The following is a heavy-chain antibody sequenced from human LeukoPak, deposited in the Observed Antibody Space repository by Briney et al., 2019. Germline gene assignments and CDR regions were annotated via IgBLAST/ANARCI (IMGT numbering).Heavy chain of an antibody. CDR3: ARKRAAGEHFYFDL. J-gene: IGHJ2*01. Sequence: GGSLRLSCAASGFTFSNYGMHWVRQAPGKGLEWVALIWYDGNNKHYADSVKGRFTVSRDNSKNTLYLQMNNKSDECTPVYYWARKRAAGEHFYFDLWGRGALVTVS. V-gene: IGHV3-33*01. CDR2: IWYDGNNK. CDR1: GFTFSNYG. D-gene: IGHD7-27*01.